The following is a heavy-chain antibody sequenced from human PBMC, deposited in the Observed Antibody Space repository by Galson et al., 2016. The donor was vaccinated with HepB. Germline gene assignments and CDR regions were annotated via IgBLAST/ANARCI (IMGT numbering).Heavy chain of an antibody. D-gene: IGHD1-26*01. J-gene: IGHJ5*02. CDR2: IYYSGST. V-gene: IGHV4-59*01. Sequence: SETLSLTCTVSGGSISGYYWSWIRQPPGKGLEWIGYIYYSGSTNYNPSLKSRVTISLDTSKNQFFLKLSSVTAADTALYYCAGRLATPTTAETRPNWFAPWGQGTLVTVSS. CDR1: GGSISGYY. CDR3: AGRLATPTTAETRPNWFAP.